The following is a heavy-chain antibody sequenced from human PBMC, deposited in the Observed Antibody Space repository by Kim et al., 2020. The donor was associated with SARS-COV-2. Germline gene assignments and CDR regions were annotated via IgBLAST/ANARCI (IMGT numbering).Heavy chain of an antibody. V-gene: IGHV3-9*01. D-gene: IGHD6-6*01. CDR1: GFTFDDYA. Sequence: GGSLRLSCAASGFTFDDYAMHWVRQAPGKGLEWVSGISWNSGSIGYADSVKGRFTISRDNAKNSLYLQMNSLRAEDTALYYCAKASSVWPMGYFDYWGQGTLVTVSS. CDR3: AKASSVWPMGYFDY. CDR2: ISWNSGSI. J-gene: IGHJ4*02.